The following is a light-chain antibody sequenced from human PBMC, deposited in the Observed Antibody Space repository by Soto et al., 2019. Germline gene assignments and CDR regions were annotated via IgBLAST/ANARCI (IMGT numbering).Light chain of an antibody. CDR1: QSISYW. V-gene: IGKV1-5*03. CDR3: LQYNSYSWT. CDR2: KAS. Sequence: DIQMTQSPSTLSASVGDRVTITCRASQSISYWLAWYQQKPGKAPKLLIYKASSLESGVSSRFSGSGSGTEFTLTISSLQTDDFATYYCLQYNSYSWTFGQGTEVEVK. J-gene: IGKJ1*01.